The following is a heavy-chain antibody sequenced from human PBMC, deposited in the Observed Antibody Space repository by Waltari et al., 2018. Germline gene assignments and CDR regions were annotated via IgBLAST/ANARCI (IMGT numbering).Heavy chain of an antibody. Sequence: QLQLQESGPGLMKPSETLSLTCSVSGVSITSNRHYWAWIRQPPGQGLEWIATMSYSGATYSSPSLESRVTVSRDTSKNQLSLKLVSVTAADTAVYYCATYIGASVGTAAFDVWGQGTMVTVSS. CDR2: MSYSGAT. V-gene: IGHV4-39*01. J-gene: IGHJ3*01. CDR3: ATYIGASVGTAAFDV. CDR1: GVSITSNRHY. D-gene: IGHD5-12*01.